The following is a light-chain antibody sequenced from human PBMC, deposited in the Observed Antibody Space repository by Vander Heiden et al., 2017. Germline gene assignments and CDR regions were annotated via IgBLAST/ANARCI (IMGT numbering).Light chain of an antibody. V-gene: IGKV1-27*01. CDR2: AAS. CDR3: QKYNSAGT. Sequence: DIQMTQSPPSLSASVGDRVTITCRASQGISNYLAWYQQKPGKVPKLLIYAASTLQSGVPSRFSGSGSGTDFTLTISSLQPEDVATYYCQKYNSAGTFGQGTKVEIK. J-gene: IGKJ1*01. CDR1: QGISNY.